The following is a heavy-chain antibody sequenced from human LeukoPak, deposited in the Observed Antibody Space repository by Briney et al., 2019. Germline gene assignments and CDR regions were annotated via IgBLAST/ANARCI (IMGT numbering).Heavy chain of an antibody. CDR1: GGSISSYY. CDR3: ARVPRYSYGLNWFDP. D-gene: IGHD5-18*01. Sequence: SESLSLTCTVSGGSISSYYWSWIRQPPGKGVEWIGEINHSGSTNYNPSLKSRVTISVDTSKNQYSLKLSSVTAADTAVYYCARVPRYSYGLNWFDPWGQGTLVTVSS. J-gene: IGHJ5*02. CDR2: INHSGST. V-gene: IGHV4-34*01.